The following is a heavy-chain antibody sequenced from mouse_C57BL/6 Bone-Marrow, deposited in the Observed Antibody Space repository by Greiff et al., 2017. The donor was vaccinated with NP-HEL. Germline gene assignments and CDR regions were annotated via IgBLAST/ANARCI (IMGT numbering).Heavy chain of an antibody. CDR1: GYTFTSYG. CDR2: IYPRSGNT. Sequence: VKLMESGAELARPGASVKLSCKASGYTFTSYGISWVKQRTGQGLEWIGEIYPRSGNTYYNEKFKGKATLTADKSSSTAYMELRSLTSEDSAVYFCARALITTVVAPYAMDYWGQGTSVTVSS. D-gene: IGHD1-1*01. J-gene: IGHJ4*01. V-gene: IGHV1-81*01. CDR3: ARALITTVVAPYAMDY.